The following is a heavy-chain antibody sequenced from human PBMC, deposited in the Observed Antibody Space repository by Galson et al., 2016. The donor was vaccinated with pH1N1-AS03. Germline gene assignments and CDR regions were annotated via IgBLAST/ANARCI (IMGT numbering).Heavy chain of an antibody. D-gene: IGHD1-26*01. J-gene: IGHJ4*02. CDR2: IKEDGSEK. CDR1: GFTFRSYW. Sequence: SLRLSCAASGFTFRSYWMSWVRQAPGKGLEWVANIKEDGSEKYFVASVKGRLTISRDNAKNSLYLQMNSLRAEDTAVYYCARSIVGRFTYYLDRWGQGTLVTVSS. V-gene: IGHV3-7*01. CDR3: ARSIVGRFTYYLDR.